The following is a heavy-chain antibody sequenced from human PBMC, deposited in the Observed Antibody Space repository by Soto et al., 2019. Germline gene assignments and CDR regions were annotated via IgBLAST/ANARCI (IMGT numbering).Heavy chain of an antibody. CDR2: ISGSGGST. Sequence: GSLRLSCAASGFTFSSYAMSWVRQAPGKGLEWVSAISGSGGSTYYADSVKGRFTISRDNSKNTLYLQMNSLRAEDTAVYYCAKDRGDFWSGYTYYYYMDVWGKGTTVTVSS. CDR3: AKDRGDFWSGYTYYYYMDV. V-gene: IGHV3-23*01. J-gene: IGHJ6*03. CDR1: GFTFSSYA. D-gene: IGHD3-3*01.